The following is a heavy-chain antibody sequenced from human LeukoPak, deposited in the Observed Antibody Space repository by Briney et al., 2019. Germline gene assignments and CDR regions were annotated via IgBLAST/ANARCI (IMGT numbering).Heavy chain of an antibody. Sequence: KPSETLSLTCTVSGGSISSYYWSWIRQPPGKGLEWIGYIYYSGSTNYNPSLKSRVTISVDTSKNQFSLKLSSVTAVDTAVYYCARGKLLYGMDVWGQGTTVTVSS. CDR3: ARGKLLYGMDV. V-gene: IGHV4-59*01. J-gene: IGHJ6*02. CDR1: GGSISSYY. CDR2: IYYSGST. D-gene: IGHD4-23*01.